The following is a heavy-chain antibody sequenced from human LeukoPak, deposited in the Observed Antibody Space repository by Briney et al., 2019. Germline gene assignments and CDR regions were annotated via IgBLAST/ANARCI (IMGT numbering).Heavy chain of an antibody. CDR2: ISWSSGSI. Sequence: GGSLRLSCAASGFTFDDYAMHWVRQAPGKGLEWVSGISWSSGSIDYADSVKGRFTISRDNAKNSLDLQMNSLRAEDTALYYCAKTSSAYTYGHIDYWGQGTLVTVSS. CDR1: GFTFDDYA. D-gene: IGHD5-18*01. J-gene: IGHJ4*02. V-gene: IGHV3-9*01. CDR3: AKTSSAYTYGHIDY.